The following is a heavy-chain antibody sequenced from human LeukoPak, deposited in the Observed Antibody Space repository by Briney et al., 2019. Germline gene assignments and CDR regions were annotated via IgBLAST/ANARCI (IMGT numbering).Heavy chain of an antibody. CDR2: ISGSGGST. CDR1: GFTFSSYA. CDR3: AKDRHYYDSSGYYSFDY. V-gene: IGHV3-23*01. J-gene: IGHJ4*02. D-gene: IGHD3-22*01. Sequence: GGSLRLSCAASGFTFSSYAMSWVRQAPGEGLEWVSAISGSGGSTYYADPVKGRFTISRDNSKNTLYLQMNSLRAEDTAVYYCAKDRHYYDSSGYYSFDYWGQGTLVTVSS.